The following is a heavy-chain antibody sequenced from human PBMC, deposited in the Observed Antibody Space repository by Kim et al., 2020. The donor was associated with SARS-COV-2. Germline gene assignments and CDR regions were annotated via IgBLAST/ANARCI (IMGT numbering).Heavy chain of an antibody. CDR3: ARLTITMVRGVLSCTQRLPHYCYSVMDA. J-gene: IGHJ6*02. CDR2: ISYIGGT. CDR1: GGSINSQNYY. D-gene: IGHD3-10*01. V-gene: IGHV4-39*02. Sequence: SETLSLTCPVSGGSINSQNYYWGWIRQPPGRGLDWIGTISYIGGTYYNPSLQSRLTIFLDTSKNHFSLNLNSVTAADTAVYYCARLTITMVRGVLSCTQRLPHYCYSVMDAGGQGTTITVSS.